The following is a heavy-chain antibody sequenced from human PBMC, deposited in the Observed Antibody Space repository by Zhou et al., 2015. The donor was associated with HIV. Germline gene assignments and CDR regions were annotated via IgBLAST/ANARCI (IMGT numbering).Heavy chain of an antibody. CDR1: GYTFSTYG. CDR2: ISTYNGNT. V-gene: IGHV1-18*01. CDR3: ARAFQDYYDSSGYWRGAYSFDY. J-gene: IGHJ4*02. D-gene: IGHD3-22*01. Sequence: QVQLVQSGAEVKKPGASVKVSCKASGYTFSTYGISWVRQAPGQGLEWMGWISTYNGNTKYAQKLQGRITMTTHTSTNTAYMELRSLRSDDTAVYYCARAFQDYYDSSGYWRGAYSFDYWGQGTLVTVSS.